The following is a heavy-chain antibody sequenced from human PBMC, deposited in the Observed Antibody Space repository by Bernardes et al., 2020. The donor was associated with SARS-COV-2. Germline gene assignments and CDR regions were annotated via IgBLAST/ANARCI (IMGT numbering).Heavy chain of an antibody. CDR1: GFPFSSYA. J-gene: IGHJ6*02. Sequence: GGSLRLSCAASGFPFSSYAMGWVRQSPGKGLDWVSTISGSGGRTYYADSVKGRFTISRDNSKNTLILQMNSLRVDDTATYYCARAPTEYCSGGRCYSHVDYFYYGMDVWGQGTTVTVSS. CDR3: ARAPTEYCSGGRCYSHVDYFYYGMDV. D-gene: IGHD2-15*01. V-gene: IGHV3-23*01. CDR2: ISGSGGRT.